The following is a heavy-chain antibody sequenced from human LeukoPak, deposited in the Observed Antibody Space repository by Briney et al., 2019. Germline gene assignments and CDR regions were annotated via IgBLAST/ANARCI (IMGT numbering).Heavy chain of an antibody. V-gene: IGHV3-23*01. Sequence: GGSLRLSCAASGFSFYNYAISWVRQAPGKGLKWLSSISGSGGTIYYVDSVKGRFTISRDNSKNTLYLQMNSLRAEDTAVYYCARAMMVVANLWGVYDYWGQGTLVTVSS. J-gene: IGHJ4*02. CDR3: ARAMMVVANLWGVYDY. CDR2: ISGSGGTI. CDR1: GFSFYNYA. D-gene: IGHD3-22*01.